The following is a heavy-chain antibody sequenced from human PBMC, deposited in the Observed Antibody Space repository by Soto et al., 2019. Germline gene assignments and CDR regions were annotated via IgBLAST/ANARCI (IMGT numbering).Heavy chain of an antibody. CDR3: ARTAVGYDFWSGRPTNYYYYYGMDV. J-gene: IGHJ6*02. V-gene: IGHV4-30-2*01. Sequence: SETLSLTCAVSGGSISSGGYSWSWIRQPPGKGLEWIGYIYHSGSTYYNPSLKSRVTISVDRSKNQFSLKLSSVTAADTAVYYCARTAVGYDFWSGRPTNYYYYYGMDVWGQGTTVTVSS. CDR2: IYHSGST. D-gene: IGHD3-3*01. CDR1: GGSISSGGYS.